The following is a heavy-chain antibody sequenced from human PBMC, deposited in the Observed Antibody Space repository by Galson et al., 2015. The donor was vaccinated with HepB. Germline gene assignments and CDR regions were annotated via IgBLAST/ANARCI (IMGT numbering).Heavy chain of an antibody. D-gene: IGHD3-22*01. CDR3: ASPVLNKSSGQSHDAADI. CDR2: IIPILGIA. Sequence: SVKVSCKASGGIFSSDAISWVRQAPGQGLEWMGRIIPILGIANYAQKFQGRVTITADKSTSTAYMELSSLRSEDTAVYYCASPVLNKSSGQSHDAADIWGQGTMVTVSS. V-gene: IGHV1-69*04. CDR1: GGIFSSDA. J-gene: IGHJ3*02.